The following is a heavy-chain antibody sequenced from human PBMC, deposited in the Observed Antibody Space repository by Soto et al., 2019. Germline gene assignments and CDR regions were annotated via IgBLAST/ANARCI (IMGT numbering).Heavy chain of an antibody. V-gene: IGHV1-69*01. J-gene: IGHJ6*02. Sequence: VASVKGTWKASGGTFGSYAISWVRQAPGQGLEWMGGIIPIFGTANYAQKFQGRVTITADESTSTAYMELSSLRSEDTAVYYCARDPKDIVVVPAAIFLDARENYYYGMDVWGQGTTVTVSS. D-gene: IGHD2-2*01. CDR1: GGTFGSYA. CDR2: IIPIFGTA. CDR3: ARDPKDIVVVPAAIFLDARENYYYGMDV.